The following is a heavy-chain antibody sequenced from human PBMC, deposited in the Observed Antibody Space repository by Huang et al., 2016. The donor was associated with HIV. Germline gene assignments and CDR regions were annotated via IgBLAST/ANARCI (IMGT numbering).Heavy chain of an antibody. CDR3: ARTGVAVSDDPEYFQH. Sequence: LQESGPGLVGPSETLSLTCAVSGDSINSNTFYWGWIRRPPGKGLEWIGSIYYSGTTYYKPALERRARIAVDASKNRIFLHLRSVTAADTGVYYCARTGVAVSDDPEYFQHWGQGALVTIS. V-gene: IGHV4-39*02. D-gene: IGHD3-3*01. CDR1: GDSINSNTFY. CDR2: IYYSGTT. J-gene: IGHJ1*01.